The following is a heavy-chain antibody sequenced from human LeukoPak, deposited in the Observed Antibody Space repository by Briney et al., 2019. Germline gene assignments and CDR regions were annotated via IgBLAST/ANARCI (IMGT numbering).Heavy chain of an antibody. CDR2: IYYSGIT. CDR1: GGSVTSDSSF. J-gene: IGHJ6*02. Sequence: PSGTLSLTCTVSGGSVTSDSSFWSWIRQPPGKGLEWIGSIYYSGITYYNPSLKSRVTISVDTSKNQFSLKLSSVTAADTAVYYCARERGDYRMDVWGQGTTVTVSS. CDR3: ARERGDYRMDV. V-gene: IGHV4-39*07.